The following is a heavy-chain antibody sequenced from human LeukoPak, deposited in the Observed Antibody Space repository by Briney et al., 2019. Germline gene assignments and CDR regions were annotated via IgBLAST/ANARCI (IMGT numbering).Heavy chain of an antibody. CDR3: ARLRYYDSSGYTFDK. CDR2: IYYSGTT. CDR1: GGAISSSIYY. D-gene: IGHD3-22*01. V-gene: IGHV4-30-4*01. J-gene: IGHJ4*01. Sequence: SETLSLTCTVSGGAISSSIYYFSWVRQPPGRGLEYIGYIYYSGTTVYSPSLKSRITMSVDTSQNQFSLKLSSVTAADTAVYYRARLRYYDSSGYTFDKWGHGTLVTVSS.